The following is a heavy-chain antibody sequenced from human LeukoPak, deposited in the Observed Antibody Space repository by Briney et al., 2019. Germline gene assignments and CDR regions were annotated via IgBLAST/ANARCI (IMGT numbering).Heavy chain of an antibody. V-gene: IGHV1-2*02. D-gene: IGHD3-10*01. CDR3: ARPPNYYGSGSYYY. CDR1: GYTFTGYY. CDR2: INPNSGGT. Sequence: GASVKVSCKASGYTFTGYYMHWVRQAPGQGLEWMGWINPNSGGTNYAQKFQGRVTMTRDTSISTAYMELSRLRSDDTAVYYCARPPNYYGSGSYYYWGQGTLVTVSS. J-gene: IGHJ4*02.